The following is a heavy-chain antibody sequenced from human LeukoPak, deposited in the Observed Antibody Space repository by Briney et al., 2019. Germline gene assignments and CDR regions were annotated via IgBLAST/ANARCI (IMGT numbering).Heavy chain of an antibody. V-gene: IGHV4-4*07. CDR1: GGSISSYY. CDR2: IYTSGST. D-gene: IGHD5-18*01. J-gene: IGHJ6*02. CDR3: ARDGGGCSYGYYYYGMDV. Sequence: SETLSLTCTVSGGSISSYYWSWIRQPAGKGLEWIGRIYTSGSTNYNPSLKSRVTMSVDTSKNQFSLKLSSVTAADTAVYYCARDGGGCSYGYYYYGMDVWGQGTTVTVSS.